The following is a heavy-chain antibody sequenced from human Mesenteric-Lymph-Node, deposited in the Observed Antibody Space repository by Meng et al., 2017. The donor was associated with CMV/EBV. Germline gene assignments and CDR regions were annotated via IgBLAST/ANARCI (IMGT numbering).Heavy chain of an antibody. CDR3: ARVGTMVRGVINT. V-gene: IGHV4-34*01. D-gene: IGHD3-10*01. J-gene: IGHJ5*02. CDR2: IYHSGST. CDR1: CGSFSGYY. Sequence: CAVFCGSFSGYYWSWIRQPPGKGLEWIGEIYHSGSTNYNPSLKSRVTISVDKSKNQFSLKLSSVTAADTAVYYCARVGTMVRGVINTWGQGTLVTVSS.